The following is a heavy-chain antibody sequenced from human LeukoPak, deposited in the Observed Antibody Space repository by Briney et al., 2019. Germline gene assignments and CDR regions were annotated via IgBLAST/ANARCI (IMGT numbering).Heavy chain of an antibody. Sequence: GSLRLSCAASGFTFSSYAMHWVRQAPGKGLEWVSHIRSSGDDIRYADSVKGRFTISRDDAKNSLFLQMNSLRAEDTAVYYCARDKDWAFDYWGQGTLVTVSS. CDR3: ARDKDWAFDY. CDR2: IRSSGDDI. D-gene: IGHD3/OR15-3a*01. CDR1: GFTFSSYA. J-gene: IGHJ4*02. V-gene: IGHV3-21*05.